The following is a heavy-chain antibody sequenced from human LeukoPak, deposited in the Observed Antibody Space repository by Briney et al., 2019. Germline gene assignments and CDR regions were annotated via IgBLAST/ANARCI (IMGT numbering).Heavy chain of an antibody. Sequence: SETLSLTCAVYGGSFSGYYWSWIRQPPGKGLEWIGEINHSGSTNYNPSLKSRVTISVDTSKNQFSLKLSSVTAADTAVYYCARKSYNWKFDYWGQGTLVTVSP. CDR1: GGSFSGYY. CDR2: INHSGST. D-gene: IGHD1-1*01. J-gene: IGHJ4*02. CDR3: ARKSYNWKFDY. V-gene: IGHV4-34*01.